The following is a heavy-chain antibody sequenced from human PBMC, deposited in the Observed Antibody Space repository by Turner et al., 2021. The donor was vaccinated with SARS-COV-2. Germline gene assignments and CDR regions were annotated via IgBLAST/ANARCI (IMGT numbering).Heavy chain of an antibody. V-gene: IGHV4-34*01. J-gene: IGHJ4*02. CDR3: ARRGPHTGWSFDY. CDR2: IGTSGST. Sequence: QVQLQQWGAGLFQPSETLSLTCAVYGGSSSADSWTWVRQPPGKGLEWIGEIGTSGSTNYSPSLKSRLTISVDRYNKQIFLQLSSMTAADTAVYYCARRGPHTGWSFDYWGQGTLVTVSS. CDR1: GGSSSADS. D-gene: IGHD6-19*01.